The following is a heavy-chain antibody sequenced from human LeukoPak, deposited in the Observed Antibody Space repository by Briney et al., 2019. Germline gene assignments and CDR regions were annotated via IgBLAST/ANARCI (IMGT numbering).Heavy chain of an antibody. CDR1: CGYINNHH. CDR2: IFTSGRT. D-gene: IGHD3-16*01. Sequence: SETLSLTCTVSCGYINNHHLTWIRQPAGKGLEWIGRIFTSGRTIYNPSLKSRVTISVDTSKTQFSLKLNSVTAADTAVYYCVRDREEITALFYYYYMDVWGKGTTVTVSS. J-gene: IGHJ6*03. V-gene: IGHV4-4*07. CDR3: VRDREEITALFYYYYMDV.